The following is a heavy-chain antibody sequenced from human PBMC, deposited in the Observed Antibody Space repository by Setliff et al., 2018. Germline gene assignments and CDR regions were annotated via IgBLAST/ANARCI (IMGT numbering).Heavy chain of an antibody. D-gene: IGHD3-10*01. J-gene: IGHJ4*02. CDR1: GFTFARFA. CDR3: TTVGLRGPFG. CDR2: IKSNVDGGTA. V-gene: IGHV3-15*01. Sequence: GGSLRLSCAASGFTFARFAMNWVRQAPGKGLEWVGRIKSNVDGGTAHYAAPVEGRFTISRDDSKTALYLQMDNMKTEDTAVYYCTTVGLRGPFGWGQGTLVTVSS.